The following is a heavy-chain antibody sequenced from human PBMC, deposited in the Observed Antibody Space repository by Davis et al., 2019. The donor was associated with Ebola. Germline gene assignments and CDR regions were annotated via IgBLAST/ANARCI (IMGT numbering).Heavy chain of an antibody. CDR3: AKLSGGFDY. CDR1: GFTFSSYG. Sequence: GGSLRLSCAASGFTFSSYGMHWVRQAPGKGLEWVAVIWYDGSNKYYADSVKGRFTISRDNAKNSLYLQMNSLRAEDTAVYYCAKLSGGFDYWGQGTLVTVSS. CDR2: IWYDGSNK. D-gene: IGHD3-16*01. V-gene: IGHV3-33*03. J-gene: IGHJ4*02.